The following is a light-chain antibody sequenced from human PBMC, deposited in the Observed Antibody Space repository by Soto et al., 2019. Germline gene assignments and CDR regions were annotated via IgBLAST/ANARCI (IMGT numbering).Light chain of an antibody. CDR2: DVS. CDR1: SSDVGGYNY. Sequence: QSALTQPASVSGSPGQSIAISCTGTSSDVGGYNYVSWYQQHPGKAPKLMIYDVSNRPSGVSNRFSGSQSGSTASLTISGLRAEDEADYYCSSYTSSNTDVFGTGTKVTVL. V-gene: IGLV2-14*01. CDR3: SSYTSSNTDV. J-gene: IGLJ1*01.